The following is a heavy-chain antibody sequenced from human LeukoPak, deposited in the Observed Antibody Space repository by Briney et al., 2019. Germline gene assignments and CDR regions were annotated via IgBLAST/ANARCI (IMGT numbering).Heavy chain of an antibody. Sequence: SGGSLRLSCAASGFTFSSYSMNWVRQAPGKGLEWVSSISSSSSYIYYADSVKGRFTISRDNSKNTLYLQMDSLRAEDTAVYYCAKDVSADNWNYFDYWGQGTLVTVSS. J-gene: IGHJ4*02. CDR3: AKDVSADNWNYFDY. CDR2: ISSSSSYI. V-gene: IGHV3-21*04. CDR1: GFTFSSYS. D-gene: IGHD1-20*01.